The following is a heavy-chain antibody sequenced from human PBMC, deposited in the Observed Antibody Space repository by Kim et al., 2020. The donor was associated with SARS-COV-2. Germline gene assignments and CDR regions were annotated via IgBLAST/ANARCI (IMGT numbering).Heavy chain of an antibody. CDR3: ARGLTLVVVVHLGTYGMDV. V-gene: IGHV4-34*01. CDR2: INHSGST. Sequence: SETLSLTCAVYGGSFSGYYWSWIRQPPGKGLEWIGEINHSGSTNYNPSLKSRVTISVDTSKNQFSLKLSSVTAADTAVYYCARGLTLVVVVHLGTYGMDVWGQGTTVTVSS. D-gene: IGHD2-15*01. J-gene: IGHJ6*02. CDR1: GGSFSGYY.